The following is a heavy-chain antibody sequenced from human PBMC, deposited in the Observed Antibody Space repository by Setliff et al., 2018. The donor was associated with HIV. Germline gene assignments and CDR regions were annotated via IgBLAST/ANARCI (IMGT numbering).Heavy chain of an antibody. J-gene: IGHJ4*02. CDR1: GYTFTSYC. CDR2: INPSGGST. CDR3: ARGALVATIDYFDY. V-gene: IGHV1-46*01. D-gene: IGHD5-12*01. Sequence: EASVKVSCKASGYTFTSYCVHWVRQAPGQGLEWMGIINPSGGSTSYAQKFQGRVTMTRDTSTSTVYMELSSLRSEDTAVYYCARGALVATIDYFDYWGQGTLVTSPQ.